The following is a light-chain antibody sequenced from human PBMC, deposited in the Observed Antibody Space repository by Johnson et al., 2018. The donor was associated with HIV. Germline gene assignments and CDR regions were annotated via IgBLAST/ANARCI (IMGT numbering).Light chain of an antibody. V-gene: IGLV1-51*01. CDR3: GTWDSSLSAYV. J-gene: IGLJ1*01. CDR1: SSNIGNNY. Sequence: QSVLTQPPSVSAAPGQKVTISCSGSSSNIGNNYVSWYQQIPGTAPKLLIYDNKKRPSGIPDRFSASKSGTSATLGITGPQPGDEADYYCGTWDSSLSAYVFGTGTKVTVL. CDR2: DNK.